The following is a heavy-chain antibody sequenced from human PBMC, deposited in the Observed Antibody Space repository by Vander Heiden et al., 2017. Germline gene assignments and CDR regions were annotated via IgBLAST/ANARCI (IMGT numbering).Heavy chain of an antibody. D-gene: IGHD3-22*01. V-gene: IGHV3-23*01. Sequence: EVQLLESGGGLVQPGGSLRLSCAASGFTFSSYAINWVRQAPGKGLEWVSAISGSGGSRYYADSVKGRFTISRDNSKNTLYLQMNSLRAEDTAVYYCAKGGPYYDFGLFDYWGQGTLVTVSS. CDR3: AKGGPYYDFGLFDY. J-gene: IGHJ4*02. CDR1: GFTFSSYA. CDR2: ISGSGGSR.